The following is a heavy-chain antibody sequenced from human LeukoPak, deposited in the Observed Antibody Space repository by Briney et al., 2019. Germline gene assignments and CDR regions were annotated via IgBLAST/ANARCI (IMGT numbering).Heavy chain of an antibody. D-gene: IGHD2-2*01. CDR2: INTSGST. V-gene: IGHV4-4*07. Sequence: SETLSLTCTVSGGSISSYYWSWIRQPAGNGLEYIGRINTSGSTNYNPSLKSRVTMSVDTSKNQFSLKLSSVTAADTAVYYCARSDYQLLFSWFDPWGQGTLVTVSS. CDR3: ARSDYQLLFSWFDP. CDR1: GGSISSYY. J-gene: IGHJ5*02.